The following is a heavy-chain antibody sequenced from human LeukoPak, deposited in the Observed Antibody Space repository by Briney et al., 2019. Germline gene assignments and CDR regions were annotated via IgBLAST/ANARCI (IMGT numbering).Heavy chain of an antibody. Sequence: PGRSLRLSCAASGFTFSSYGMHWVRQAPGKGLEWVAVISYDGSNKYYADSVKGRFTISRDNSKNTLYLQMNSLRAEDTAVYYWAKEGGAPYCSGGSCYGGGFDYWGQGTLVTVSS. CDR1: GFTFSSYG. J-gene: IGHJ4*02. D-gene: IGHD2-15*01. CDR2: ISYDGSNK. CDR3: AKEGGAPYCSGGSCYGGGFDY. V-gene: IGHV3-30*18.